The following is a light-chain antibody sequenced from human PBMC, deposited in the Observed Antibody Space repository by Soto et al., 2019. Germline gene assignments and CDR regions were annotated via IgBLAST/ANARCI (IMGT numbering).Light chain of an antibody. CDR3: QQYNNWPPIT. CDR2: GAS. V-gene: IGKV3-15*01. CDR1: QSVSSY. J-gene: IGKJ5*01. Sequence: EIVLTQSPATLSLSPXXXXXLXCXASQSVSSYLAWYQQKPGQAPRLLIYGASTRATGIPARFSGSGSGTEFTLTISSLQSEDFAVYYCQQYNNWPPITFGQGTRLEIK.